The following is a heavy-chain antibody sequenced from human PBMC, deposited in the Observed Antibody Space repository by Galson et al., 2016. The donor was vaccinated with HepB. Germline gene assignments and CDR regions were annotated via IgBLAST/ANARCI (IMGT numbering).Heavy chain of an antibody. CDR1: GFSLTTNGLG. J-gene: IGHJ4*02. Sequence: PALVKPTQTLTLTCTFSGFSLTTNGLGVAWVRQPPGKALEFLAIVFWDDDQRYSSSLKTRLTVTKDTSKNQVVLTMTDVQPVDTGTYYCAHVKITPFDYWGPGIEVAVSS. CDR3: AHVKITPFDY. V-gene: IGHV2-5*02. D-gene: IGHD2-15*01. CDR2: VFWDDDQ.